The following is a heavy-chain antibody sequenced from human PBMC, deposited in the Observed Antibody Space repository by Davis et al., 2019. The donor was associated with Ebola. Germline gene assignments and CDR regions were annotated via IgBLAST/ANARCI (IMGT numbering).Heavy chain of an antibody. D-gene: IGHD4-23*01. J-gene: IGHJ3*02. Sequence: ASVQVSCKASGYTFTGDYMHWVRQAPGQGLEWMGWISPNSGATIYAQRFQGRVTMTRDTSINTAYMELRRLRSDDTALYYCTTGVYGGYAFDIWGLGTLVTVSS. CDR2: ISPNSGAT. V-gene: IGHV1-2*02. CDR1: GYTFTGDY. CDR3: TTGVYGGYAFDI.